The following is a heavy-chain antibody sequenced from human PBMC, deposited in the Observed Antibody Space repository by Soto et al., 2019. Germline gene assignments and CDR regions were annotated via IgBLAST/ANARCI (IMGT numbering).Heavy chain of an antibody. Sequence: WXSVKVSCTPSGVTFSSYAIRWVRQAPGQGLQCMGGIIPIFGTAKYAQKFQVRVTITADESTSTAYMELSSLRSEDTAVYYCARPRRGYYYDSSGYKHFDHWGQGTLVTLSS. CDR2: IIPIFGTA. V-gene: IGHV1-69*13. CDR3: ARPRRGYYYDSSGYKHFDH. J-gene: IGHJ4*02. D-gene: IGHD3-22*01. CDR1: GVTFSSYA.